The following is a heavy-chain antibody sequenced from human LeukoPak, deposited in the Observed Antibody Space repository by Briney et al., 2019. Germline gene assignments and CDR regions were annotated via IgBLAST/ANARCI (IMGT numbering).Heavy chain of an antibody. Sequence: GGSLRLSCAASGFTFSSYAMSWVRQAPGKGLEWVAQIKQDGSEIYYMDSVKGRFTISRDDAKNSVLLQMNSLTAEDTAIYYCARGRGDYWGQGTLVTVSS. V-gene: IGHV3-7*04. D-gene: IGHD3-10*01. CDR2: IKQDGSEI. CDR1: GFTFSSYA. CDR3: ARGRGDY. J-gene: IGHJ4*02.